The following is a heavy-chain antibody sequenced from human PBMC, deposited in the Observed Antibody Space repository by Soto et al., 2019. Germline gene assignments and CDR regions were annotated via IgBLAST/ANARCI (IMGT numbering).Heavy chain of an antibody. CDR3: AREGWGYCSGGSCSTSNWFDP. Sequence: ACGYTFAICSMHWVRHSHEQRLEWMGWINAGNGNTKYSQKFQGRVTITRDTSASTAYMELSSLRSEDTAVYYCAREGWGYCSGGSCSTSNWFDPWGQGTLVTVSS. D-gene: IGHD2-15*01. V-gene: IGHV1-3*01. CDR2: INAGNGNT. J-gene: IGHJ5*02. CDR1: GYTFAICS.